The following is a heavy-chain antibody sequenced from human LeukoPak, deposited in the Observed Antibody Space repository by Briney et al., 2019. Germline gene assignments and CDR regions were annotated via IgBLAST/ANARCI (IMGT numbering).Heavy chain of an antibody. V-gene: IGHV3-23*01. J-gene: IGHJ4*02. CDR1: GFTLSSYA. D-gene: IGHD2-15*01. Sequence: GGSLRLSCAASGFTLSSYAMSWVRQGPGKGLEWVSAISFSGNTYHAEAVEGRCTIFRDSSNNTLYHQMNSLSAGDAAVYYCAKAPVTTCSGAYCYPFDDWSQGTLVTVSS. CDR3: AKAPVTTCSGAYCYPFDD. CDR2: ISFSGNT.